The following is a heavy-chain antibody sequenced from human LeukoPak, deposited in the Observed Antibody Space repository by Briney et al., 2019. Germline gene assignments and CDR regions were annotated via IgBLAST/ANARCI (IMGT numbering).Heavy chain of an antibody. CDR2: IYTSGST. J-gene: IGHJ4*02. CDR1: GGSISSGSYY. D-gene: IGHD3-10*01. CDR3: ARDPSKGSGSYPPV. Sequence: SQTLSLTCTVSGGSISSGSYYWSWIRQPAGKGLEWIGRIYTSGSTNYNPSLKSRVTISVDTSKNQFSLKLSSVTAADTAVYYCARDPSKGSGSYPPVWGQGTLVTVSS. V-gene: IGHV4-61*02.